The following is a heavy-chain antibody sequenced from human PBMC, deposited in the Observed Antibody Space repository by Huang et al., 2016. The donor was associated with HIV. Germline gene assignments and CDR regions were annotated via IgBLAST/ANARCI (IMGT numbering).Heavy chain of an antibody. D-gene: IGHD6-13*01. CDR1: GFSLTSSGVA. CDR3: VHRLRYGKWYVDY. J-gene: IGHJ4*02. V-gene: IGHV2-5*02. CDR2: SYWANEE. Sequence: QITLKESGPTLVKPTQTLTLTCTFSGFSLTSSGVAVGWIRQPPGKALEWLALSYWANEERFSPSLKTRLTITKDTPKNEVVLTMTNMDPVDTATYYCVHRLRYGKWYVDYWGQGVLVTVSS.